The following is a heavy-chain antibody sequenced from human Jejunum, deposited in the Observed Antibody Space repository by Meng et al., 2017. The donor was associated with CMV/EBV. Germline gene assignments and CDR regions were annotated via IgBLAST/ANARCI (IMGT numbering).Heavy chain of an antibody. D-gene: IGHD2-2*01. J-gene: IGHJ5*02. CDR3: ALFTRSWFDP. CDR2: IYWDDDK. V-gene: IGHV2-5*02. Sequence: QSTLKESGPTLVKPTQTLTLTCTFSGSSLSTSEVGVGWIRQPPGKALEWLAVIYWDDDKRYSPSLKSRLTITKDTSKNQVVLTLTNMDPVDTATYYCALFTRSWFDPWGQGTLVTVSS. CDR1: GSSLSTSEVG.